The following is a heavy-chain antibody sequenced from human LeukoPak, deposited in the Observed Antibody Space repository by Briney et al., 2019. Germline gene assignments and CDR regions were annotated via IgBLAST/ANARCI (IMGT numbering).Heavy chain of an antibody. CDR3: AKDVCGNYCSFGV. Sequence: QTGGSLRLSCAASGFTFSTYAMSWVRQAPGKGLEWVSGISGSGDNTYYADSAKGRFTISRDNSKNTVYLQMNSLRAEDTALYYCAKDVCGNYCSFGVWGQGTMVTVSS. CDR1: GFTFSTYA. J-gene: IGHJ3*01. V-gene: IGHV3-23*01. D-gene: IGHD1-26*01. CDR2: ISGSGDNT.